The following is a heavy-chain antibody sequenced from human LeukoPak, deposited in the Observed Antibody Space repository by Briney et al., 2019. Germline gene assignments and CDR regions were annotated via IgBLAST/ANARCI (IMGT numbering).Heavy chain of an antibody. D-gene: IGHD6-19*01. Sequence: GGSLRLSCAGSGFTFSNYAMSWVRQAPGKGLEWVSGISGSGGTKYYADSVKGRFTISRDNSKNTLYLQMNSLKAEDTAVYYCAKDRFPQSSDPSNYWGQGTLVTVSS. CDR1: GFTFSNYA. CDR2: ISGSGGTK. V-gene: IGHV3-23*01. J-gene: IGHJ4*02. CDR3: AKDRFPQSSDPSNY.